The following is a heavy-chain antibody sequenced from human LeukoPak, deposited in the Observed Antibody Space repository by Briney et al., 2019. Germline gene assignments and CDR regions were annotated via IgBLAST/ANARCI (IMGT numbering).Heavy chain of an antibody. V-gene: IGHV4-39*01. D-gene: IGHD1-14*01. Sequence: SETLSLTCTVSGDSINSSSYYWGWIRQPPGKGLEWIGNIYYSGATYYSPSLKSRVTISIDTSKNQFSLRLSSVTAADTALYYCARLDYNFGTNWGQGALVTVSP. CDR1: GDSINSSSYY. J-gene: IGHJ4*02. CDR2: IYYSGAT. CDR3: ARLDYNFGTN.